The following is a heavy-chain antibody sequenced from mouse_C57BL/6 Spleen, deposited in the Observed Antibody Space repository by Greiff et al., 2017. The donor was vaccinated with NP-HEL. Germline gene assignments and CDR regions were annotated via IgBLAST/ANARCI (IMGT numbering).Heavy chain of an antibody. CDR3: ARAGDGYYVPYAMDY. D-gene: IGHD2-3*01. CDR2: ISDGGSYT. Sequence: EVQGVESGGGLVKPGGSLKLSCAASGFTFSSYAMSWVRQTPEKRLEWVATISDGGSYTYYPDNVKGRFTISRDNAKNNLYLQMSHLKSEDTAMYYCARAGDGYYVPYAMDYWGQGTSVTVSS. J-gene: IGHJ4*01. CDR1: GFTFSSYA. V-gene: IGHV5-4*01.